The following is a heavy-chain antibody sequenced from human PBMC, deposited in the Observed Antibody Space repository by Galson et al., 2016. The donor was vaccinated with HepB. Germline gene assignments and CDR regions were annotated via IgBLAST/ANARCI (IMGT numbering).Heavy chain of an antibody. Sequence: SETLSLTCSVSGGSISSYYWSWIRQPPGKGLEWIGYMYYRASTNYNPSLKSRATISVDTSKNQFSLKLRSVTAADTAVYFCARQKQWQNLFDYWGQGILVTVSS. CDR2: MYYRAST. D-gene: IGHD6-19*01. V-gene: IGHV4-59*12. J-gene: IGHJ4*02. CDR3: ARQKQWQNLFDY. CDR1: GGSISSYY.